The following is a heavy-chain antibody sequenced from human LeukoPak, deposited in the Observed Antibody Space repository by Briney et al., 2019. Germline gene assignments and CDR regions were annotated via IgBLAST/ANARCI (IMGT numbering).Heavy chain of an antibody. J-gene: IGHJ4*02. V-gene: IGHV3-23*01. CDR2: ISGSGGST. D-gene: IGHD3-16*01. CDR1: GFTFSSYA. Sequence: PGGSLRLSCAASGFTFSSYAMSWVRQAPGKGLEWVSAISGSGGSTYYADSVKGRFTISRDNSKNTLYLQMNSLRAEDTAIFYCAGEGKGGFDYWGQGTLVTVSS. CDR3: AGEGKGGFDY.